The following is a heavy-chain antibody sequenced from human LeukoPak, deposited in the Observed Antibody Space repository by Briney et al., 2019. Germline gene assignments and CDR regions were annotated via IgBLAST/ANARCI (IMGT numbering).Heavy chain of an antibody. V-gene: IGHV4-4*07. CDR3: AREDTAMEYYFDY. D-gene: IGHD5-18*01. J-gene: IGHJ4*02. Sequence: SETLSLTCTVSGGSISSYYWGWIRQPAGKGLEWIGRIYTSGSTNYNPSLKSRVTMSVDTSKNQFSLKLSSVTAADTAVYYCAREDTAMEYYFDYWGQGTLVTVSS. CDR1: GGSISSYY. CDR2: IYTSGST.